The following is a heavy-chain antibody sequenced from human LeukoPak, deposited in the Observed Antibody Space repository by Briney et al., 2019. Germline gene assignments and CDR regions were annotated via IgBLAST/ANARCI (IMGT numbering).Heavy chain of an antibody. D-gene: IGHD2-8*01. J-gene: IGHJ6*02. V-gene: IGHV3-7*01. CDR3: ARDRLGVGMYAHYYYYGMDV. Sequence: GGSLRLSCAASGFTFSSYWMSWVRQAPGKGLEWVANIEQDGSEKYYVDSVKGRFTISRDNAKNSLYLQMNSLRAEDTAVYYCARDRLGVGMYAHYYYYGMDVWGQGTTVTVSS. CDR1: GFTFSSYW. CDR2: IEQDGSEK.